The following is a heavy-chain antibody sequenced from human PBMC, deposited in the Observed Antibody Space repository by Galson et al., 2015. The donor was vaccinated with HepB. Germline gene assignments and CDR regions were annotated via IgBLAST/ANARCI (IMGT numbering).Heavy chain of an antibody. CDR2: IWNDGNNR. Sequence: SLRLSCAASGFTFGNCGMHWVRQAPGKGLEWVAVIWNDGNNRYYSDSVKGRFSISRDNSKNTLYLQMNSLRAEDTAMYYCAKDAYKSSYYFDSWGQGALVTVSS. V-gene: IGHV3-33*06. D-gene: IGHD3-16*01. CDR1: GFTFGNCG. J-gene: IGHJ4*02. CDR3: AKDAYKSSYYFDS.